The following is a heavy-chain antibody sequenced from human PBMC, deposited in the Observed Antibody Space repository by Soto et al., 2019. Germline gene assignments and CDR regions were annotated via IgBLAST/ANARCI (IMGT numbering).Heavy chain of an antibody. Sequence: ASVKVSCKVSGYPFTTYYIHWVRQAPGQGLEWMGWIDPRSGGTVYEQKFQGRVTMTRDTSISTVYMDLSGLTSDDTALYYCATHDYGIFPSWGQGSLVTVSS. D-gene: IGHD3-10*01. CDR2: IDPRSGGT. J-gene: IGHJ5*02. CDR3: ATHDYGIFPS. V-gene: IGHV1-2*02. CDR1: GYPFTTYY.